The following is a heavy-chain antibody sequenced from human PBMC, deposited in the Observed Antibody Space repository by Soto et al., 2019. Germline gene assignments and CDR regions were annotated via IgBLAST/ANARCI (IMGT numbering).Heavy chain of an antibody. V-gene: IGHV3-48*03. Sequence: GGSLRLSCAASGFTFSSYEMNWVRQAPGKGLEWVSYISSSGSTIYYADSVKGRFTISRDNAKNSLYLQMNSLRAEDTAVYYCARGHYDCSSTSCYKGDNYWGQGTLVTVSS. CDR3: ARGHYDCSSTSCYKGDNY. CDR2: ISSSGSTI. D-gene: IGHD2-2*02. CDR1: GFTFSSYE. J-gene: IGHJ4*02.